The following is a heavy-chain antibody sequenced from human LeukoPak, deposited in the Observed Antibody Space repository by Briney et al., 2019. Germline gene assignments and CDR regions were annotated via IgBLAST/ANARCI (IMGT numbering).Heavy chain of an antibody. V-gene: IGHV4-30-2*01. D-gene: IGHD6-6*01. Sequence: PSETLSLTCTVSGGSISSGGYYWSWIRQPPGKGLEWIGYIYHSGSTYYNPSLKSRVTISVDRSKNQFSLKLSSVAAADTAVYYCARDGEEYSSSSGYYYYMDVWGKGTTVTVSS. J-gene: IGHJ6*03. CDR3: ARDGEEYSSSSGYYYYMDV. CDR1: GGSISSGGYY. CDR2: IYHSGST.